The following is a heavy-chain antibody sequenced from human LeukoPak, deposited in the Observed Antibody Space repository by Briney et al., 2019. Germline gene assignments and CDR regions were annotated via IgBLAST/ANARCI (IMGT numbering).Heavy chain of an antibody. V-gene: IGHV3-74*01. D-gene: IGHD5-18*01. CDR3: TREKRGYTYGSDY. CDR2: ISGDGLTT. J-gene: IGHJ4*02. Sequence: GGSLRLSCAASEFTFSAYWMHWVRQAPGQGLVWVSRISGDGLTTTYADSVKGRFTSSRDNAKSTLYLQMNSLRAEDTAVYYCTREKRGYTYGSDYWGQGTLVTVSS. CDR1: EFTFSAYW.